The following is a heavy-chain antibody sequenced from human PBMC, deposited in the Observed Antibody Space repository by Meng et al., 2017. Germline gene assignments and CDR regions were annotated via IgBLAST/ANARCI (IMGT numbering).Heavy chain of an antibody. CDR3: ARQRFSLTDMVTGGDLDY. CDR2: IYPGDSDT. J-gene: IGHJ4*02. CDR1: GYSFTSYW. V-gene: IGHV5-51*01. D-gene: IGHD5-18*01. Sequence: KVSCKGSGYSFTSYWIGWVRQMPGKGLEWMGIIYPGDSDTRYSPSFQGQVTISADKSISTAYLQWSSLKASDTAMYYCARQRFSLTDMVTGGDLDYWGQGTLVTVSS.